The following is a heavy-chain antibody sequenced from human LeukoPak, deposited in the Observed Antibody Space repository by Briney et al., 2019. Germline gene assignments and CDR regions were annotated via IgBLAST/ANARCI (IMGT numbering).Heavy chain of an antibody. Sequence: GASVKVSCKASGYTFTSYAMHWVRQAPGQSLEWMGWINAGNGNTKYSQKFQGRVTMTTDTSTSTAYMELRSLRSDDTAVYYCARVAVAGGMDHWGQGTLVTVSS. J-gene: IGHJ4*02. D-gene: IGHD6-19*01. V-gene: IGHV1-3*01. CDR3: ARVAVAGGMDH. CDR1: GYTFTSYA. CDR2: INAGNGNT.